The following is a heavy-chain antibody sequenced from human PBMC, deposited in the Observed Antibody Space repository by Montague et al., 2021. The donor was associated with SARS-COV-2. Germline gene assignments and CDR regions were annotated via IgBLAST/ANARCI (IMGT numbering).Heavy chain of an antibody. CDR2: IYYSGSS. CDR3: ARFPTSYYYDSKAAPATPDAFDI. Sequence: SETLSLTCTVSGGSISSSSYYWGWIRQPPGKGLEWIGSIYYSGSSYYNPSLKSRVTISVDTSKNQFSLKLSSVTAADTAVYYCARFPTSYYYDSKAAPATPDAFDIWGQGTMVTXSS. D-gene: IGHD3-22*01. J-gene: IGHJ3*02. V-gene: IGHV4-39*01. CDR1: GGSISSSSYY.